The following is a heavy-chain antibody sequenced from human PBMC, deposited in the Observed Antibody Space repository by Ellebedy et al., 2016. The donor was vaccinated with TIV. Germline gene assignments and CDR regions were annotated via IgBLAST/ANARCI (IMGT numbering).Heavy chain of an antibody. CDR2: IIPIFGTA. CDR1: GGTFSSYA. Sequence: SVKVSCXASGGTFSSYAISWVRQAPGQGLEWMGGIIPIFGTANYAQKFQGRVTITADESTSTAYMELSSLRSEDTAVYYCARVSADDYGDRDYYYGMDVWGQGTTVTVSS. J-gene: IGHJ6*02. D-gene: IGHD4-17*01. V-gene: IGHV1-69*13. CDR3: ARVSADDYGDRDYYYGMDV.